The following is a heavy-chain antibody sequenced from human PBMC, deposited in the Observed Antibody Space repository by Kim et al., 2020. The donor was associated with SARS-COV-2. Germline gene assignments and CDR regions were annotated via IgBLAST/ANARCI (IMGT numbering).Heavy chain of an antibody. CDR2: IKSKTDGGTT. CDR1: GFTFSNAW. CDR3: TTDKGYSYGYEEYFDY. V-gene: IGHV3-15*01. J-gene: IGHJ4*02. Sequence: GGSLRLSCAASGFTFSNAWMSWVRQAPGKGLEWVGRIKSKTDGGTTDYAAPVKVRFTISRDDSKNTLYLQMNSLKTEDTAVYYCTTDKGYSYGYEEYFDYWGQGTLVTVSS. D-gene: IGHD5-18*01.